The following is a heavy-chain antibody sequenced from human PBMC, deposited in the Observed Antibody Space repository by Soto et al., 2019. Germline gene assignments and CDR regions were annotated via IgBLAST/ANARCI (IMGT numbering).Heavy chain of an antibody. CDR3: AGAMNLVRGVWFYGIVV. Sequence: QVQLVQSGAEVKKPGSSVKVSCKASGGTFSSYAISWVRQAPGQGLEWMEGIIPIFGTANYAQKFQGRVTITADVSTSTDYIEQSGLRPEHNAIYYYAGAMNLVRGVWFYGIVVWCQDTTVTVSS. V-gene: IGHV1-69*01. J-gene: IGHJ6*02. D-gene: IGHD3-10*01. CDR1: GGTFSSYA. CDR2: IIPIFGTA.